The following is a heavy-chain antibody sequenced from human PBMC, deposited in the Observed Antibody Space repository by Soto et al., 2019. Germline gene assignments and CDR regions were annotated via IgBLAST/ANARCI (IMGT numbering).Heavy chain of an antibody. J-gene: IGHJ6*02. D-gene: IGHD3-3*01. CDR2: ISGYNGYT. V-gene: IGHV1-18*04. CDR1: GYTFNTYG. Sequence: QAQLVQSGAEVKKPRASVKVSCKTSGYTFNTYGISWVRQVPGQGPEWMGWISGYNGYTKYAQKFQGRVTMTTDTSTSTAYMDMRSLRSDDTAVYYCARPGTILGRNGMDVWGQGTTVIVSS. CDR3: ARPGTILGRNGMDV.